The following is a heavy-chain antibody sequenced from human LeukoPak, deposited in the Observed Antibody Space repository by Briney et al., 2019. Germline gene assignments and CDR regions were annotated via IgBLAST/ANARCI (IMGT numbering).Heavy chain of an antibody. V-gene: IGHV5-51*01. CDR2: IYPGDSDA. Sequence: GESLKISWRGSGNNFDIYWIGWVRQTPGKGLEWVGIIYPGDSDARYSPSFQGQVTISVDKSISTAYLRWSSLKASDTAIYYCARYLGYCSGGNCYPDYWGQGTLVTVSS. CDR1: GNNFDIYW. CDR3: ARYLGYCSGGNCYPDY. D-gene: IGHD2-15*01. J-gene: IGHJ4*02.